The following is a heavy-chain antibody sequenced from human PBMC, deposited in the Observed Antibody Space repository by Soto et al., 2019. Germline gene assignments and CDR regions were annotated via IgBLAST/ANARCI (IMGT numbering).Heavy chain of an antibody. Sequence: QVQLQESGPGLVKPSETLSLTCSVSAGFVSNIPYYWSWIRQSPGKGLEWIGCLYYREDTNYNPTLKSRVTISLDTSKNPFSLKLSSVTAADTAVYYCARGLRGSNPLYFYYYYGLDVWGQGTTVTVSS. J-gene: IGHJ6*02. D-gene: IGHD3-10*01. CDR3: ARGLRGSNPLYFYYYYGLDV. CDR1: AGFVSNIPYY. CDR2: LYYREDT. V-gene: IGHV4-61*01.